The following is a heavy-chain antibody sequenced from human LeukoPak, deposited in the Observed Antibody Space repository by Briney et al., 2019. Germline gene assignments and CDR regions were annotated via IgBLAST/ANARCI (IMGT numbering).Heavy chain of an antibody. V-gene: IGHV3-21*01. D-gene: IGHD2-21*01. CDR1: GFTFSSYS. Sequence: NTGGSLRLSCAASGFTFSSYSMNWVRQAPGKGLEWVSSISSSSSYIYYADSVKGRFTISRDNAENSLYLQMNSLRAEDTAVYYCASGESWVFDYWGQGTLVTVSS. CDR3: ASGESWVFDY. CDR2: ISSSSSYI. J-gene: IGHJ4*02.